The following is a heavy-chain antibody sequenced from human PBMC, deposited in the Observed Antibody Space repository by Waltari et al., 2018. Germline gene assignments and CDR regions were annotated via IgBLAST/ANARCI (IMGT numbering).Heavy chain of an antibody. CDR1: GGSISSHYWS. J-gene: IGHJ4*02. CDR2: IYWNDDN. Sequence: QESGPGLVKPSETLSLTCTVSGGSISSHYWSWIRQHPGKALEWLALIYWNDDNRYSPSLKSMLTIAKDTSENQVVLTMTNMDPVDTATYYCAHRRPSGSGYYSLFFDYWGQGTLVTVSS. D-gene: IGHD3-22*01. CDR3: AHRRPSGSGYYSLFFDY. V-gene: IGHV2-5*01.